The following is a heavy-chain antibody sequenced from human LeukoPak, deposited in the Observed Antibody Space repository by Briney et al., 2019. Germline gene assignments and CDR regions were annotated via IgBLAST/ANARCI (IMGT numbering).Heavy chain of an antibody. CDR3: ARDLVAGTTGLHSTDY. CDR2: INPSGGST. V-gene: IGHV1-46*01. D-gene: IGHD1-14*01. J-gene: IGHJ4*02. CDR1: GYTFTSYY. Sequence: ASVKVSCKASGYTFTSYYMHWVRQAPGQGLEWMGIINPSGGSTSYAQKFQGRVTMTRDTFTSTVYMELSSLRSEDTAVYYCARDLVAGTTGLHSTDYWGQGTLVTVSS.